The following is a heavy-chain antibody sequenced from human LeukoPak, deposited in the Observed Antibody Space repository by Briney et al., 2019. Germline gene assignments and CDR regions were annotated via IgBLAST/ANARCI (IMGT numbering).Heavy chain of an antibody. V-gene: IGHV3-30*04. CDR3: AKKLSHFGELLGLFDY. D-gene: IGHD3-10*01. CDR2: ISYDGSNK. J-gene: IGHJ4*02. CDR1: GFTFSSYA. Sequence: GGSLRPSCAASGFTFSSYAMHWVRQAPGKGLEWVAVISYDGSNKYYADSVKGRFTISRDNSKNTLYLQMNSLRAEDTAVYYCAKKLSHFGELLGLFDYWGQGTLVTVSS.